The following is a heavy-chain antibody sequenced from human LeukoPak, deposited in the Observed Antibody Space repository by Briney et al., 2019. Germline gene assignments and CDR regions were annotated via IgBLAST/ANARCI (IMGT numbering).Heavy chain of an antibody. D-gene: IGHD2-2*01. CDR1: GGSFSGYS. CDR2: INHSGST. V-gene: IGHV4-34*01. CDR3: AREIKGGYCSSTSCYAPPYYYYYMDV. J-gene: IGHJ6*03. Sequence: PSETLSLTCAVYGGSFSGYSWSWIRQPPGKGLEWIGEINHSGSTNYNPSLKSRVTISVDTSKNQFSLKLSSVTAADTAVYYCAREIKGGYCSSTSCYAPPYYYYYMDVWGKGTTVTVSS.